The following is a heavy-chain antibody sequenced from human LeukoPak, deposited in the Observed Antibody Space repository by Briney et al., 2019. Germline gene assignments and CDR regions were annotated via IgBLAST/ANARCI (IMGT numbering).Heavy chain of an antibody. CDR2: ISWNSGSI. CDR3: AKGFYYYDSSGYYDY. D-gene: IGHD3-22*01. CDR1: GFTFDDYA. V-gene: IGHV3-9*01. J-gene: IGHJ4*02. Sequence: GGSLRLSCAASGFTFDDYAMHWVRQAPGKGLEWVSGISWNSGSIGYADSVKGRFTISRDNAKNSLHLQMNSLRAEDTALYYCAKGFYYYDSSGYYDYWGQGTLVTVSS.